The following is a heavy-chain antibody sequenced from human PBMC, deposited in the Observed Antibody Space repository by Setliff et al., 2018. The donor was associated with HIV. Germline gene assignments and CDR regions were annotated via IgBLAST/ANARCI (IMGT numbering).Heavy chain of an antibody. Sequence: ASVKVSCKASGYTFTDFHIHWVRQAPGQGLEWIGRINPKSGVADYLKKFQGRVAMTTDTSTNTAHMELIRPRFDDTAVYYCARAHFLVAMTRNWFDPWGQGTLVTV. CDR3: ARAHFLVAMTRNWFDP. D-gene: IGHD5-12*01. CDR1: GYTFTDFH. J-gene: IGHJ5*02. CDR2: INPKSGVA. V-gene: IGHV1-2*06.